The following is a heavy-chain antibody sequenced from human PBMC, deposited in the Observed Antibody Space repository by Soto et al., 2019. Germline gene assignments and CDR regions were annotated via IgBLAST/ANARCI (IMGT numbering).Heavy chain of an antibody. CDR2: ISAYNGNT. D-gene: IGHD6-13*01. J-gene: IGHJ6*02. V-gene: IGHV1-18*01. CDR3: ARDRGSSWYVGIYYYYGMDV. CDR1: GYTFTSYG. Sequence: ASVKVSCKASGYTFTSYGISWVRQAPGQGLEWMGWISAYNGNTNYAQKLQGRVTMTTDTSTSTAYMGLRSLRSDDTAVYYCARDRGSSWYVGIYYYYGMDVWGQGTTVTVSS.